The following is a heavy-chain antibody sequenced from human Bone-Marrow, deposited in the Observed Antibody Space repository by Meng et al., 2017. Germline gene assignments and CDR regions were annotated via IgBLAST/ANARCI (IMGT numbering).Heavy chain of an antibody. Sequence: ASVKVSCKVSGYTLTELSMHWVRQAPGKGLEWMGGFDPEDGETIYAQKFQGRVTMTEDTSTDTAYMELSSLRSEDTAVYYCARGYYDILTGPNWFDPWGQGTLVTVSS. V-gene: IGHV1-24*01. J-gene: IGHJ5*02. CDR2: FDPEDGET. CDR1: GYTLTELS. CDR3: ARGYYDILTGPNWFDP. D-gene: IGHD3-9*01.